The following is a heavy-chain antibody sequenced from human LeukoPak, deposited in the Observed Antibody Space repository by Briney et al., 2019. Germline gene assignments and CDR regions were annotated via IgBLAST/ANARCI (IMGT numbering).Heavy chain of an antibody. J-gene: IGHJ4*02. V-gene: IGHV4-34*01. CDR2: INHSGST. CDR3: ARESPVGVSQYYFDY. CDR1: GGSFSGYY. Sequence: SETLSLTCAVYGGSFSGYYWSWIRQPPGKGLEWIGEINHSGSTNYNPSLKSRVTISVDTSKNQFSLKLGSVTAADTAVYYCARESPVGVSQYYFDYWGQGTLVTVSS. D-gene: IGHD6-13*01.